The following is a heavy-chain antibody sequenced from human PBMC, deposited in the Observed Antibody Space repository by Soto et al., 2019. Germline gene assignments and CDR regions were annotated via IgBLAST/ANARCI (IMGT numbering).Heavy chain of an antibody. CDR2: ISSTSRYI. V-gene: IGHV3-21*01. CDR3: ARDQREVVADDYGMDV. Sequence: EVQLVESGGGLVKPGRSLRLSCAASGFTFSSYTMNWVRQAPGKGLEWVSSISSTSRYIYYADSVKGRFTISRDNAKNSLYLQVISLRAEDTAVYYCARDQREVVADDYGMDVWGQGTTVTVSS. D-gene: IGHD2-15*01. CDR1: GFTFSSYT. J-gene: IGHJ6*02.